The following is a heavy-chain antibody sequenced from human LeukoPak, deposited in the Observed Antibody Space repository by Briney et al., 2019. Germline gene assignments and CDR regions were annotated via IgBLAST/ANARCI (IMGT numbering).Heavy chain of an antibody. J-gene: IGHJ4*02. CDR2: ITSAGDT. D-gene: IGHD5-24*01. CDR1: GFTFSSYD. CDR3: VRQTTLDGYNYLGY. Sequence: GGSLRLSCAASGFTFSSYDMHWVRQVTGKGLEWVSAITSAGDTYYPGSGKGRFTISRENAKNSLYLQMNSLRAEDTAVYYCVRQTTLDGYNYLGYWGQGILVTVSS. V-gene: IGHV3-13*01.